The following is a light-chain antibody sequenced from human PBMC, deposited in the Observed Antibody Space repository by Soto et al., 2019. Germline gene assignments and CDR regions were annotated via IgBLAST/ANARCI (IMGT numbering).Light chain of an antibody. Sequence: DIQMTQSPSTLSASIGDRVTITCRASQSISTWLAWYQQKSGKAPKVLIYDASRLEAGVPSRLSGSGSGTEFTLTISSLQPDDFATYYCQQYSSYSWTFGQGTKVDIK. CDR3: QQYSSYSWT. CDR2: DAS. J-gene: IGKJ1*01. V-gene: IGKV1-5*01. CDR1: QSISTW.